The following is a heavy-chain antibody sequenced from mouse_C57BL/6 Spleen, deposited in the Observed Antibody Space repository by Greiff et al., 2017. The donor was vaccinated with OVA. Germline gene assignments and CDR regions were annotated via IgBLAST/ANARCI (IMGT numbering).Heavy chain of an antibody. CDR3: ARDYGPYYLDY. V-gene: IGHV1-82*01. CDR1: GYAFSSSW. CDR2: IYPGAGDT. Sequence: QVQLKASGPELVKPGASVKISCKASGYAFSSSWMNWVKQRPGKGLEWIGRIYPGAGDTHYNGKFKGKATLTADKSSSTAYMQLSSLTSEDSAVYVLARDYGPYYLDYWGQGTTLTVSS. J-gene: IGHJ2*01. D-gene: IGHD1-1*01.